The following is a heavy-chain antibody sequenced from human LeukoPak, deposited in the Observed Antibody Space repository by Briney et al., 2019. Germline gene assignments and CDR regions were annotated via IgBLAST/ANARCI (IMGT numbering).Heavy chain of an antibody. J-gene: IGHJ6*03. CDR1: GFTFSSYE. V-gene: IGHV3-48*03. Sequence: PGGSLRLSCAASGFTFSSYEMNWVRQAPGKGLEWVSYISSSGSNIYYADSVKGRFTISRDNAKNSLYLRMNSLRAEDTAVYYCAREPYSGYDGGYYYYYYYMDVWGKGTTVTVSS. CDR3: AREPYSGYDGGYYYYYYYMDV. D-gene: IGHD5-12*01. CDR2: ISSSGSNI.